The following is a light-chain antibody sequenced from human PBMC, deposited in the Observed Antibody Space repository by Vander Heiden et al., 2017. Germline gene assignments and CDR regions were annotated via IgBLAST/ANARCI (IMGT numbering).Light chain of an antibody. J-gene: IGLJ2*01. Sequence: QSVLTQPPSVSGAPGQRVTISCTGRSPNIGAGYDVHWYQQLPGTAPNLLIYGNSNRPSGVPDRFSGSKSGTSASLAITGLQAEDEADYYCQSYDSSLSGFVVFGGGTKLTGL. V-gene: IGLV1-40*01. CDR3: QSYDSSLSGFVV. CDR1: SPNIGAGYD. CDR2: GNS.